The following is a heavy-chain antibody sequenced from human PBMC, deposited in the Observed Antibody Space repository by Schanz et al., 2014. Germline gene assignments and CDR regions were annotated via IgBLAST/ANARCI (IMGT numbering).Heavy chain of an antibody. CDR3: AKDLGVDCGDGCFNWYFDL. V-gene: IGHV3-23*01. Sequence: EVQLLESGGGLVQPGGSLRLSCLASGFAFSSYGMNWLRQAPGKGLEWVSVIGVDGTTTYYADSVKGRFTISRDNSKNTLYLQMNSLRAEDTAVYFCAKDLGVDCGDGCFNWYFDLWGRGTLVTVSS. J-gene: IGHJ2*01. CDR2: IGVDGTTT. CDR1: GFAFSSYG. D-gene: IGHD2-21*02.